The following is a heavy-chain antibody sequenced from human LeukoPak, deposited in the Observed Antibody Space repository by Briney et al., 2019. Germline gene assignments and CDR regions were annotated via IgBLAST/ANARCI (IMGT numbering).Heavy chain of an antibody. CDR3: ARDAGVRDDLWFGERDY. Sequence: GASVKVSCKTSGYSFTNYYMHWVRQAPGQGLEWMGIINPSGGSTNYAQKFQGRVTMTRDTSTTTVYMELSSLRSDDTAVYYCARDAGVRDDLWFGERDYWGQGTLVTVSS. CDR2: INPSGGST. D-gene: IGHD3-10*01. J-gene: IGHJ4*02. CDR1: GYSFTNYY. V-gene: IGHV1-46*01.